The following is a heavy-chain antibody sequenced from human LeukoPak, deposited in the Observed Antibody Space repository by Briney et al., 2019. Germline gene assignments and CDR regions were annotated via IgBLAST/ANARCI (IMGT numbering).Heavy chain of an antibody. CDR2: IYYSGST. CDR1: GGSISSYY. Sequence: PSETLSLTCTVSGGSISSYYWSWIRQPPGKGLEWIGYIYYSGSTNYNPSLKSRVTISVDTSKNQFSLKLSSVTAADTAVYYCARRSGYAVFDYWGQGTLVTVSS. D-gene: IGHD5-12*01. V-gene: IGHV4-59*08. CDR3: ARRSGYAVFDY. J-gene: IGHJ4*02.